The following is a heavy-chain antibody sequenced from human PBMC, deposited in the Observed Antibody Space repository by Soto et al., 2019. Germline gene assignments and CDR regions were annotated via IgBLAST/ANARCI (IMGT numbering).Heavy chain of an antibody. CDR1: GYAFTWFN. CDR3: ARGGIKTWTSPYFFDY. V-gene: IGHV1-2*04. D-gene: IGHD3-16*01. Sequence: ASVKVSCKASGYAFTWFNIHWVRQAPGQGLEWMGWINPTSGGTNYAQKFQGWVTMTRDTSISTAYMELNRLKSDDTAVYYCARGGIKTWTSPYFFDYWGQGTLVTVSS. CDR2: INPTSGGT. J-gene: IGHJ4*02.